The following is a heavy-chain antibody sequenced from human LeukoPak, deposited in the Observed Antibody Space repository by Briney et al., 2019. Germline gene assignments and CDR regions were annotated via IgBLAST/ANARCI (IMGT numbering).Heavy chain of an antibody. CDR2: IFYSGST. V-gene: IGHV4-59*08. D-gene: IGHD3-22*01. J-gene: IGHJ4*02. Sequence: PSETLSLTCTVSGGSISGYYWNWIRQPAGKALEWIGYIFYSGSTSYNPSLKSRVTISVDTSKNQFSLRLSSVTAADTAVYYCARYAYHSSGYYFDYWGQGTLVTVSS. CDR1: GGSISGYY. CDR3: ARYAYHSSGYYFDY.